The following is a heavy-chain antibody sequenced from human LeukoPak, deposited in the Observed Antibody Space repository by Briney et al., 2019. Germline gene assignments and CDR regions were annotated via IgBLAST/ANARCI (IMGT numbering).Heavy chain of an antibody. CDR1: GYTFTSYD. J-gene: IGHJ6*02. Sequence: ASVKVSCRASGYTFTSYDINWVRQATGQGLEWMGWMNPNSGNTGYAQKFQGRVTMTRNTSISTAYMELSSLRSEDTAVYYCATAMAYGSGSYSDYYYYGMDVWGQGTTVTVS. CDR2: MNPNSGNT. V-gene: IGHV1-8*01. D-gene: IGHD3-10*01. CDR3: ATAMAYGSGSYSDYYYYGMDV.